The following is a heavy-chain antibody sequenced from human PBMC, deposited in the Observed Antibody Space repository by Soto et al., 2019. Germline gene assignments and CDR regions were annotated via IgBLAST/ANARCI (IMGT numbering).Heavy chain of an antibody. Sequence: QVQLQESGPGLVKPSETLSLKCTVSGGSISNYYWSWIRQSPGKGLEWIGYIHYSGSTNYNPSFERRVTISVDTSKNQFSLRLSSVTAADTAFYYCARERSEGYVSGWNLFDPWGQGTLVTVSS. V-gene: IGHV4-59*01. CDR2: IHYSGST. CDR3: ARERSEGYVSGWNLFDP. J-gene: IGHJ5*02. D-gene: IGHD6-19*01. CDR1: GGSISNYY.